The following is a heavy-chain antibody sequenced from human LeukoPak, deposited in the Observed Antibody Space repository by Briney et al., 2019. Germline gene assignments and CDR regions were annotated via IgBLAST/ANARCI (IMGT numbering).Heavy chain of an antibody. Sequence: GGSLRLSCAASGFTFSTYTMHWARQAPGQGLEWVAVISYDGTNKYYAESVKGRFTISRDNSKNTLYLQMNSLRPEDTAVYYCARDAYGDYYFDYWGQGTLVTVSS. CDR3: ARDAYGDYYFDY. J-gene: IGHJ4*02. V-gene: IGHV3-30-3*01. D-gene: IGHD4-17*01. CDR1: GFTFSTYT. CDR2: ISYDGTNK.